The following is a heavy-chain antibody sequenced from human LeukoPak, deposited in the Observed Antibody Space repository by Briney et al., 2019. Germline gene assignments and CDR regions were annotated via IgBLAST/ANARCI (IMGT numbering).Heavy chain of an antibody. Sequence: GGSLRLSCAASGFTFSSYWMSWVRQAPGKGLEWVANIREDGSEKNYVDSVKGRFTISRDNAKNSLYLHMNSLRAEDTAVYYCARTRHGYWGYWGQGTLVTVSS. CDR3: ARTRHGYWGY. CDR1: GFTFSSYW. D-gene: IGHD5-18*01. V-gene: IGHV3-7*05. CDR2: IREDGSEK. J-gene: IGHJ4*02.